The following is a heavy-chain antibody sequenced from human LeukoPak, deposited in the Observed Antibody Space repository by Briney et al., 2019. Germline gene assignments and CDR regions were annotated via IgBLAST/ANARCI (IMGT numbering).Heavy chain of an antibody. CDR1: GFTFSSYG. D-gene: IGHD3-22*01. J-gene: IGHJ4*02. V-gene: IGHV3-30*18. Sequence: GRSLRLSCAASGFTFSSYGMHWVRQAPGKGLEWVAVISYDGSNKYYADSVKGRFTISRDNSKNTLYLQTNSLRAEDTAVYYCAKSDGVDYDSSGYPDYWGQGILVTVSS. CDR3: AKSDGVDYDSSGYPDY. CDR2: ISYDGSNK.